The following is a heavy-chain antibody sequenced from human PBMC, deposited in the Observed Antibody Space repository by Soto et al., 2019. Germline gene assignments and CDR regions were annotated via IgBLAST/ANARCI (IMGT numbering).Heavy chain of an antibody. CDR2: IKQDGSEK. V-gene: IGHV3-7*01. J-gene: IGHJ4*02. D-gene: IGHD3-22*01. CDR1: GFMFGNYW. CDR3: ARDSPFDASSGYLEY. Sequence: EVQLVESGGGLVQPGGSLRLSCAPSGFMFGNYWMSWVRQAPGKGLEWVANIKQDGSEKYYVDSVKGRFTISRDNAKNSLYLQMPSLRAADTAVYYCARDSPFDASSGYLEYGGKGTLVTVSS.